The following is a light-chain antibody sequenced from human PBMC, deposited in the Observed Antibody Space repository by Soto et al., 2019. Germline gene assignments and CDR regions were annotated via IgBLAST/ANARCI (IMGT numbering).Light chain of an antibody. V-gene: IGKV1-39*01. Sequence: DIQMTQSPSSLSASVGDRVTITCRASRNISIFLNWYQQRPGKAPKLLIYAASSFLSGVPSRFSGSGAGTDFTLTISSLQVKDFATYFCQQSFTTPPYTFGQGTKLDIK. CDR1: RNISIF. CDR2: AAS. CDR3: QQSFTTPPYT. J-gene: IGKJ2*01.